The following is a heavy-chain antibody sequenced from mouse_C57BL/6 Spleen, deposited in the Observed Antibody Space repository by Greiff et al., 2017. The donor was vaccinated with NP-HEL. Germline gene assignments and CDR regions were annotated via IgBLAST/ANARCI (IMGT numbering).Heavy chain of an antibody. CDR1: GYTFTDYY. J-gene: IGHJ3*01. CDR3: ARRDYGSGPSAY. Sequence: EVQPPQSGPELVKPGASVKISCKASGYTFTDYYMNWVKQSHGKSLEWIGDINPNNGGTSFNQKFKGKATFTVAKSSSTAYMEPRSLTSEDSAVYYCARRDYGSGPSAYWGQGTLVTVSA. CDR2: INPNNGGT. V-gene: IGHV1-26*01. D-gene: IGHD1-1*01.